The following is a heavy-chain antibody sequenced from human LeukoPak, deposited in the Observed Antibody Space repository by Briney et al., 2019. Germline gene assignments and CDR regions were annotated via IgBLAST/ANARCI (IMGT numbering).Heavy chain of an antibody. D-gene: IGHD3-22*01. J-gene: IGHJ4*02. Sequence: SETLSLTCAVYGGSFSGYYWSWIRQPPGKGLEWIGEINHSGSTNYNPSLKSRVTISVDTSKNQFSLKLSSVTAADTAVYYCARGRYYDSCGYYYFGYWGQGTLVTVSS. V-gene: IGHV4-34*01. CDR3: ARGRYYDSCGYYYFGY. CDR2: INHSGST. CDR1: GGSFSGYY.